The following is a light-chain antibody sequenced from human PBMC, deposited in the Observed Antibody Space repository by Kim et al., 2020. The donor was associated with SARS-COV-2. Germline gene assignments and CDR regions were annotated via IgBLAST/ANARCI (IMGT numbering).Light chain of an antibody. CDR2: EIN. Sequence: IPQTRTRRGVGSYNLVSWYTQPPGPAPKVMIYEINNRPSGVRDRFSGSKSGNTASLTISGLQAEDEADYYCSSYTSINTVVFGGGTQLTVL. V-gene: IGLV2-18*02. CDR1: RRGVGSYNL. J-gene: IGLJ2*01. CDR3: SSYTSINTVV.